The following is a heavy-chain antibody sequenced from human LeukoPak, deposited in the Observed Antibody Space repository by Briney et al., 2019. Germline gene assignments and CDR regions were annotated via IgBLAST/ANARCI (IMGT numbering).Heavy chain of an antibody. J-gene: IGHJ5*02. CDR1: GYTFTSYD. CDR2: ISGYNGNT. V-gene: IGHV1-18*01. D-gene: IGHD3-9*01. CDR3: ARMAYDILTGYFQPNWFDP. Sequence: ASVKVSCKASGYTFTSYDISWVRQAPGQGLEWMGWISGYNGNTKYAQKLQGRVTMTIDTSTSTAYMELRSLRSDDTAVYYCARMAYDILTGYFQPNWFDPWGQGTLVTVSS.